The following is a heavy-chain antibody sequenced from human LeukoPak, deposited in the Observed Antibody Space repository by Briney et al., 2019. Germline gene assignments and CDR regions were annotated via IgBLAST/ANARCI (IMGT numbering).Heavy chain of an antibody. CDR3: ARDRGIAAADSFDP. V-gene: IGHV1-18*01. D-gene: IGHD6-13*01. J-gene: IGHJ5*02. CDR1: GYTYTTYG. CDR2: VSAYSGRT. Sequence: ASVKVSCKAPGYTYTTYGISWVRQAPGQGLEWMGWVSAYSGRTNYAQKLQGRVTMTTDTSTSTAYMELRSLRSDDTAVYYCARDRGIAAADSFDPWGQGTLVTVSS.